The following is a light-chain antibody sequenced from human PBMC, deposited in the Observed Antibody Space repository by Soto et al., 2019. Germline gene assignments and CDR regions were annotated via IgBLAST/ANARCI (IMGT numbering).Light chain of an antibody. CDR3: QQRSNWPPSIT. CDR1: QSVTTY. J-gene: IGKJ5*01. Sequence: IVLTQSPATLSLSPGERANISCRASQSVTTYLAWYQQKPGQAPRLLIYDASDRATGIPARFSGSGSGTDFALTISSLEPEDFAVYYCQQRSNWPPSITFGQGTRLENK. CDR2: DAS. V-gene: IGKV3-11*01.